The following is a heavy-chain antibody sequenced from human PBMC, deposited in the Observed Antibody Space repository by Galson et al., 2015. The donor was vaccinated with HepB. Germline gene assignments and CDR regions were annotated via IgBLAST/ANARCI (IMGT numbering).Heavy chain of an antibody. Sequence: SETLSLTCAVSGDSISNDRWWSWVRQPPGEGLEWIGEAYHSGGTNYSPSFQSRVAMSVDTSKNQLSLTLTSVTAADTAVYYCARPLVLNGRFYPGVGPFYIWGQGTMVTVS. J-gene: IGHJ3*02. CDR1: GDSISNDRW. D-gene: IGHD1-26*01. CDR2: AYHSGGT. CDR3: ARPLVLNGRFYPGVGPFYI. V-gene: IGHV4-4*02.